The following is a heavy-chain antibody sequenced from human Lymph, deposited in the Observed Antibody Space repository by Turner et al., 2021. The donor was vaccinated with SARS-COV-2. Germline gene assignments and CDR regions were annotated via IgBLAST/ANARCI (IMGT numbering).Heavy chain of an antibody. Sequence: DVQLVETGGGLIQPGGSLRLSCAASGFTVSSNYMSWVRQAPGKGLEWVSVIYIGGTTYYADSVKGRFTISRDNSKNTLYLQMNSLRAEDTAVYYCARDLGPLAFDIWGQGTMVTVSS. J-gene: IGHJ3*02. CDR2: IYIGGTT. CDR1: GFTVSSNY. V-gene: IGHV3-53*02. CDR3: ARDLGPLAFDI.